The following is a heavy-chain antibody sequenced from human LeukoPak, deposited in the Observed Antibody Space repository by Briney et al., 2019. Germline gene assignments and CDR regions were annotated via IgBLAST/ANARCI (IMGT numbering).Heavy chain of an antibody. J-gene: IGHJ4*02. CDR1: GGSISSYY. CDR2: IYYSGST. CDR3: ATVAHSERYVPVDY. D-gene: IGHD1-26*01. V-gene: IGHV4-39*07. Sequence: SETLSLTCTVSGGSISSYYWGWIRQPPGKGLEWIGSIYYSGSTYYNPSLKSRLTISVDTSKNQFSLRLSSVIAADTAVYYCATVAHSERYVPVDYWGQGTLVTVSS.